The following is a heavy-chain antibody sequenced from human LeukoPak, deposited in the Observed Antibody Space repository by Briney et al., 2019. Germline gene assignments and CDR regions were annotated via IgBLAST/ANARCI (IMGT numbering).Heavy chain of an antibody. Sequence: ASVKVSCKASGYTFTGYYMHWVRQAPGQGLEWMGWINPNSGGTNYAQKFQGRVTITADKSTSTAYMELSSLRSEDTAVYYCAREWLGYYMDVWGKGTTVTVSS. J-gene: IGHJ6*03. CDR2: INPNSGGT. CDR3: AREWLGYYMDV. V-gene: IGHV1-2*02. D-gene: IGHD5-12*01. CDR1: GYTFTGYY.